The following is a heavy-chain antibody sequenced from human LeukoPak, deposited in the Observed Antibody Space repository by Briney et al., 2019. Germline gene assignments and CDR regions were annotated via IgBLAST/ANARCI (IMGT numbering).Heavy chain of an antibody. CDR2: ISSSSSTI. V-gene: IGHV3-48*01. CDR1: GFTSSSYS. CDR3: ARDEVVPAASYAFDI. J-gene: IGHJ3*02. D-gene: IGHD2-2*01. Sequence: GGSLRLSCAASGFTSSSYSMNWVRQAPGKGLEWVSYISSSSSTIYYADSVKGRFTISRDNAKNSLYLQMNSLRAEDTAVYYCARDEVVPAASYAFDIWGQGTMVTVSS.